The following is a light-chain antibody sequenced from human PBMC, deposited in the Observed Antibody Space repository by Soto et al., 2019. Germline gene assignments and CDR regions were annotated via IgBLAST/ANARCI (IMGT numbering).Light chain of an antibody. V-gene: IGKV3-20*01. CDR1: QSVSSN. J-gene: IGKJ4*01. CDR2: GAS. Sequence: FLTQCXATRCXXPXXXXSLXXRASQSVSSNLAWYQQKPGQAPRLLIYGASTRATGIPARFSGSGSGTDFTLTISRLEPEDFAVYYCQQYGSSPLTFGGGTKVDIK. CDR3: QQYGSSPLT.